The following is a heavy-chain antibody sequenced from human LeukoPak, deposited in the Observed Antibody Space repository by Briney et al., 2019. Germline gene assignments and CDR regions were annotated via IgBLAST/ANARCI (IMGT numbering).Heavy chain of an antibody. CDR2: IYYSGST. CDR3: ATQRSYDQSWFDP. CDR1: GGSISISSYY. Sequence: SETLSLTCTVSGGSISISSYYWVWIRQAPGKGLKWIGSIYYSGSTYYNPSLTSRDTISLDTSKHQFSLKLSPVTAADTAVYYCATQRSYDQSWFDPWGQGTLVTVSS. J-gene: IGHJ5*02. V-gene: IGHV4-39*01. D-gene: IGHD3-22*01.